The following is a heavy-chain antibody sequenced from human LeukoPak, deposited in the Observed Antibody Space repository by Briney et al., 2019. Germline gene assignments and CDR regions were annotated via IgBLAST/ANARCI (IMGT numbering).Heavy chain of an antibody. CDR2: MNPHSGNA. D-gene: IGHD2-2*01. Sequence: ASVKVSCKASGYTFTTYDINWARQAAGQGPEWMGWMNPHSGNAGYAQKFQGRVTMTRDTSISTAYMELSSLRSEDTAVYYCARIPHRVPHNWFDPWGQGTLVTVSS. V-gene: IGHV1-8*01. J-gene: IGHJ5*02. CDR1: GYTFTTYD. CDR3: ARIPHRVPHNWFDP.